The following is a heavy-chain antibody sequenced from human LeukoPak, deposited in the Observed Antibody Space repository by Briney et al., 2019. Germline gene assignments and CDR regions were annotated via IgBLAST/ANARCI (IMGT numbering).Heavy chain of an antibody. D-gene: IGHD3-22*01. CDR3: ARDPGVVITFLDY. J-gene: IGHJ4*02. CDR2: ISYDGSNK. Sequence: PGGSLRLSCAASGFTFSSYAMHWVRQAPGKGLEWVAVISYDGSNKYYADSVKGRFTISRDNSKNTLYLQMNSLRAEDTAVYYCARDPGVVITFLDYWGQGTLVTVSS. V-gene: IGHV3-30*04. CDR1: GFTFSSYA.